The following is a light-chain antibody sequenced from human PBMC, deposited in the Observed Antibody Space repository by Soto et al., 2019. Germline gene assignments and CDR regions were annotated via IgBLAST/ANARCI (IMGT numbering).Light chain of an antibody. V-gene: IGKV3-20*01. J-gene: IGKJ1*01. CDR2: GAS. CDR3: QQYGNSFVG. Sequence: EIVLTQSPGTLSLSPGERATLSCRASQSVRTSLAWYQQQPGQAPRLLIYGASSRATGIPDRFSVSGSGTDFTLIISRLEPEDCAVYDGQQYGNSFVGFGQGTKVDIK. CDR1: QSVRTS.